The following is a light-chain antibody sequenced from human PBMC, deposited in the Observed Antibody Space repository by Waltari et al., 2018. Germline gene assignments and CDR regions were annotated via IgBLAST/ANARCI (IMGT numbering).Light chain of an antibody. CDR1: QSVSSN. V-gene: IGKV3-15*01. CDR2: GAS. CDR3: QQYNNWPLT. J-gene: IGKJ4*01. Sequence: ATLSVSPGERATLSCRASQSVSSNLAWYQQKPGQAPRLLIYGASTRATGIPARFSGSGSGTEFTLTISSMQSEDFAVYYCQQYNNWPLTFGGGTMVEIK.